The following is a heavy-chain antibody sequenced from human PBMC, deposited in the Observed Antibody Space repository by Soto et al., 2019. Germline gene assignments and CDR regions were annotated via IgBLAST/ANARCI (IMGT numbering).Heavy chain of an antibody. CDR2: ISGSGGNT. CDR1: GFTFSSSA. J-gene: IGHJ4*02. CDR3: AKATRGRWFGTGGD. V-gene: IGHV3-23*01. Sequence: GGSLRLSCAASGFTFSSSAMSWVRQAPGKGLEWVSAISGSGGNTYYADSVKGRFTISRDNSKNTLYLQLNSLRAEDTALYYCAKATRGRWFGTGGDWGQGTLVTVSS. D-gene: IGHD3-10*01.